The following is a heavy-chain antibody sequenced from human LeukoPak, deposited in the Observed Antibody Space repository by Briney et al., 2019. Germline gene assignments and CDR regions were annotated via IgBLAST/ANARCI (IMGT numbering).Heavy chain of an antibody. V-gene: IGHV4-59*01. CDR2: IYYSGST. Sequence: SETLSLTCTVSGGSISSYYWSWIRQPPGKGLEWIGYIYYSGSTNYNPSLKSRVTISVDTSKNQFSLKLSSVTAADTAVHYCARMGNSVRYFDWLLVDYWGQGTLVTVSS. CDR1: GGSISSYY. J-gene: IGHJ4*02. CDR3: ARMGNSVRYFDWLLVDY. D-gene: IGHD3-9*01.